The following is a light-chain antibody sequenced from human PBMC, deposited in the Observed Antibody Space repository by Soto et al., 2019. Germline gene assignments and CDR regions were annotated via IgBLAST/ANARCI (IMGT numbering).Light chain of an antibody. J-gene: IGKJ1*01. V-gene: IGKV1-5*01. CDR1: QSISSW. CDR2: DAS. CDR3: QQYYSYPT. Sequence: DIQMTQSPSTLSASVGDRVTITCRASQSISSWLAWYQQKAGKAPKLLIYDASSLESGVPSRFSGSGSGTECTLTISSLQADDFATYYCQQYYSYPTFGQGTKVEIK.